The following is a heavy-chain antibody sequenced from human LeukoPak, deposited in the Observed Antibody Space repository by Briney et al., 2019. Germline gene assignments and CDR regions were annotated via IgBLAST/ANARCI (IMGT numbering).Heavy chain of an antibody. CDR3: AKDLSGGSAGGY. CDR1: RFTFSNYW. D-gene: IGHD2-15*01. CDR2: INQDGSEK. V-gene: IGHV3-7*01. Sequence: GGSLRLSCAASRFTFSNYWMSWVRQAPGKGLEWVANINQDGSEKYYVDSVRGRFSISRDNAKNSLYLQMNSLRAEDTAVYYCAKDLSGGSAGGYWGQGTLVTVSS. J-gene: IGHJ4*02.